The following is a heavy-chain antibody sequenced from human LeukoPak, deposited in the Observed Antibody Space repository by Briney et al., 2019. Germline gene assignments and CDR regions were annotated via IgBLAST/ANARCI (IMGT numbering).Heavy chain of an antibody. V-gene: IGHV4-34*01. CDR3: ASPRYSSSWYFDY. D-gene: IGHD6-13*01. Sequence: PSETLSLTCAVYGGSFSGYYWSWIRQPPGKGLEWIGEINHSGSTNYNPSLKSRVTISVDTSKNQFSLKLSSVTAADTAVYYCASPRYSSSWYFDYWGQGTLVTVSS. J-gene: IGHJ4*02. CDR1: GGSFSGYY. CDR2: INHSGST.